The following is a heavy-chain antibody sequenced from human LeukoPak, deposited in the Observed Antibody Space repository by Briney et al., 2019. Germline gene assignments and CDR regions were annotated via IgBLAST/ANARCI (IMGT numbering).Heavy chain of an antibody. J-gene: IGHJ3*02. V-gene: IGHV3-21*01. Sequence: PGGSLRLSCAASGFTFSSYSMNWVRQAPGKGLEWVSSISSSSSYIYHADSVKGRFTISRDNAKNSLYLQMNSLRAEDTAVYYCARFSERDDFWSGYWPGAFDIWGQGTMVTVSS. CDR2: ISSSSSYI. CDR3: ARFSERDDFWSGYWPGAFDI. D-gene: IGHD3-3*01. CDR1: GFTFSSYS.